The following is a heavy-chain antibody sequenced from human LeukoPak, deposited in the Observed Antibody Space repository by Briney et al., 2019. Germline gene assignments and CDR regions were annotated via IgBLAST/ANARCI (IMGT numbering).Heavy chain of an antibody. Sequence: GGSLRLSCAASGFTFSSSAMNWVRQAPGQGLEWVSSISGGEGAAYYPGSVKGRFTISRDSSKNTVYLQMNSLRAEDTAVYYCVKPKYIAVAGTPFDYWGQGTLVTVSS. D-gene: IGHD6-19*01. CDR1: GFTFSSSA. CDR3: VKPKYIAVAGTPFDY. CDR2: ISGGEGAA. V-gene: IGHV3-23*01. J-gene: IGHJ4*02.